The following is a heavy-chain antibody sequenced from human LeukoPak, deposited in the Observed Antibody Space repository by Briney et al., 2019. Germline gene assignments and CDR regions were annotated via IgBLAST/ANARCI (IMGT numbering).Heavy chain of an antibody. D-gene: IGHD2-15*01. J-gene: IGHJ5*02. CDR2: INAGNDNT. V-gene: IGHV1-3*01. CDR3: ARDLGYCTGGTCYPNLFDP. CDR1: GYTFPSYA. Sequence: GASVKVSCQASGYTFPSYAMHWVRQAPGQRLEWMGWINAGNDNTKYSQKFQGRVTITRDTSASTAYMELSSLRSEDTAVYYCARDLGYCTGGTCYPNLFDPWGQGTLVTVSS.